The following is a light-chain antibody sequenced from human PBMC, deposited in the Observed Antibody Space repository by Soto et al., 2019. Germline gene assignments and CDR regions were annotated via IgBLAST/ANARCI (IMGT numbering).Light chain of an antibody. V-gene: IGKV3-15*01. CDR1: QSVFSN. J-gene: IGKJ4*01. CDR3: QQYNNWPPVT. CDR2: CAS. Sequence: EIVMTQSPATLSVSPGERATLSCRASQSVFSNLSWYQQKPGQAPRLLIYCASTRATDIPARFSGSGSGTEFTLTISSMQSEDFAVYYCQQYNNWPPVTFGGGTKVEIK.